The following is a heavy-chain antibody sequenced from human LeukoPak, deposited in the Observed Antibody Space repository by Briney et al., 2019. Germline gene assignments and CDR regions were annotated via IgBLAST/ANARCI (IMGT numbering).Heavy chain of an antibody. CDR2: ISSSGSTI. CDR1: GFTFSDYY. Sequence: GGSLRLSCAASGFTFSDYYMSWIRQAPGKGLEWVSYISSSGSTIYYADSVKGRFTISRDNAKNSLYLQMNSLRAEDTAVYYCASLYSSGWYYFDYWGQGTLVTVSS. J-gene: IGHJ4*02. V-gene: IGHV3-11*01. D-gene: IGHD6-19*01. CDR3: ASLYSSGWYYFDY.